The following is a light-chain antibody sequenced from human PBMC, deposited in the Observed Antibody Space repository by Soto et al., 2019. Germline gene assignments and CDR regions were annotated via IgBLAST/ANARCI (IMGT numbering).Light chain of an antibody. CDR2: GAS. J-gene: IGKJ4*01. CDR1: QSVYSN. V-gene: IGKV3-15*01. CDR3: QHYNSWPLT. Sequence: EIVMTQSPATLSVSPGQGATLSCRASQSVYSNLAWYQQKPGQAPRLLISGASTRATGVPARFSGSGSGTEFTLTITSLQSEDFAVYYCQHYNSWPLTCGGGTNVEIK.